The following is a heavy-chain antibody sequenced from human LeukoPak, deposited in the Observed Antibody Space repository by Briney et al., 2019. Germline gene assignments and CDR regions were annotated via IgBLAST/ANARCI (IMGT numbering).Heavy chain of an antibody. CDR2: INTNTGNP. Sequence: ASVKVSCKASGYAFTSYAMNWVRQAPGQGLEWMGWINTNTGNPTYAQGFTGRFVFSLDTSVSTAYLQISSLKAEDTAVYYCARARLRNYYGSGSYYTVGYWGQGTLVTVSS. J-gene: IGHJ4*02. D-gene: IGHD3-10*01. CDR3: ARARLRNYYGSGSYYTVGY. CDR1: GYAFTSYA. V-gene: IGHV7-4-1*02.